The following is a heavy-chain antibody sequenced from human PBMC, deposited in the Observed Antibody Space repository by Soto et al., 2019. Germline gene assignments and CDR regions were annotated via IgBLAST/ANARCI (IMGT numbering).Heavy chain of an antibody. CDR1: GYTFSTYD. V-gene: IGHV1-8*01. CDR3: ARGGDYASWNGLDWFDP. D-gene: IGHD3-3*01. Sequence: WASVKVSCKASGYTFSTYDINWVRQATGQGLEWMGWMNPNSGDTGYAEKFQGRVTMTRNTAINTAYMELSSLTSEDTAVYYCARGGDYASWNGLDWFDPWGQGTLVTVSS. CDR2: MNPNSGDT. J-gene: IGHJ5*02.